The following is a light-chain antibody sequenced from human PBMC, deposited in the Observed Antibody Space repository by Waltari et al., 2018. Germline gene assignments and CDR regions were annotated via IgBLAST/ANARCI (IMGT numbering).Light chain of an antibody. CDR3: QQSYSSPRT. V-gene: IGKV1-39*01. J-gene: IGKJ1*01. CDR2: GAS. Sequence: DIQMTQSPSSLSASVGDRVTITCRASQSISSHLSWYQLKPGKAPKLLIYGASSLQSGVPSRFSGSGSGTDSTLTISSLQPEDFATYYCQQSYSSPRTFGQGTRVEIK. CDR1: QSISSH.